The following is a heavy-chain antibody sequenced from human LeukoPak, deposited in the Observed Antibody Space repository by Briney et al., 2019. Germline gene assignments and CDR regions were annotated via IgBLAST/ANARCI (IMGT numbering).Heavy chain of an antibody. D-gene: IGHD2-15*01. V-gene: IGHV3-33*06. Sequence: PGTSLTLSCAASGFTFSSYGMHWVRQAPGKGLEWVAVIWHDGSKKYYVDSVKGRFAISRDDSKSTLYLQMNSLRPEDTAIYYCAKGLGVGYCSGGSCYNNWLDPLGPGNPGHRLL. CDR2: IWHDGSKK. CDR3: AKGLGVGYCSGGSCYNNWLDP. CDR1: GFTFSSYG. J-gene: IGHJ5*02.